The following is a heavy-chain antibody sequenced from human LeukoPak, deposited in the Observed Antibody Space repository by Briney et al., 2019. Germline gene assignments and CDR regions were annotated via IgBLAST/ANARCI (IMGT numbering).Heavy chain of an antibody. CDR1: GFTFSSYG. CDR2: ISYDGSNK. V-gene: IGHV3-30*18. J-gene: IGHJ6*02. CDR3: AKDPRPYYYYGMDV. Sequence: PGRCLRLSCAASGFTFSSYGMHWVRQAPGKGLEWVAVISYDGSNKYYADSVKGRFTISRDNSKNTLYLQMNSLRAEDTAVYYCAKDPRPYYYYGMDVWGQGPTVTVSS.